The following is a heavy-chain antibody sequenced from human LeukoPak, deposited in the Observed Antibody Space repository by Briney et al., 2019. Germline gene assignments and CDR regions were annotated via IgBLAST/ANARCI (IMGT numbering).Heavy chain of an antibody. D-gene: IGHD2-21*01. CDR3: ASRVAYCGGDCSKERSFVDAFDI. J-gene: IGHJ3*02. CDR1: GYSFTSYW. Sequence: GESLKISCKGSGYSFTSYWIGWVRQMPGKGLEWMGIIYPGDSDTRYSPSFQGQVTISADKSISTAYLQWSSLKASDTAMYYCASRVAYCGGDCSKERSFVDAFDIWGQGTMVTVSS. V-gene: IGHV5-51*01. CDR2: IYPGDSDT.